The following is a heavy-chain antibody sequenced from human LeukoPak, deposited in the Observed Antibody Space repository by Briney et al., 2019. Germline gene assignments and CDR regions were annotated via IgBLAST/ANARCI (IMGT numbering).Heavy chain of an antibody. CDR1: GFTFDDYA. J-gene: IGHJ4*02. CDR2: ISGNSGSI. CDR3: AKGDVSVADSFDY. Sequence: QPGRSLRLSCAASGFTFDDYAMHWVRHAPGKGLEWVSGISGNSGSIAYADSVKGRFTISRDNARNSLYLQMNSLRPEDTALYYCAKGDVSVADSFDYWGQGTLVTVSS. D-gene: IGHD6-19*01. V-gene: IGHV3-9*01.